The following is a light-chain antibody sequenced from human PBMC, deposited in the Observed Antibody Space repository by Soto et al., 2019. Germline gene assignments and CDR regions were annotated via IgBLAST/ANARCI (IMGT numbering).Light chain of an antibody. CDR1: SSKIGSNT. CDR3: AAWDDSLNGRYV. CDR2: SNN. Sequence: HSVLTQAPSASGTPRQGVTISCSGSSSKIGSNTVNWYQQLPGTAPKLLIYSNNQRPSGVPDRFSGSKSGTSASLAISGLQSEDEADYYCAAWDDSLNGRYVFGTGNKVTVL. V-gene: IGLV1-44*01. J-gene: IGLJ1*01.